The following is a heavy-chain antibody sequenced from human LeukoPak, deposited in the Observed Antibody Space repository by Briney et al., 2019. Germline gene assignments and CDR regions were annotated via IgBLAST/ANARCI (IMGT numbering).Heavy chain of an antibody. D-gene: IGHD7-27*01. J-gene: IGHJ5*02. CDR2: ISGSGTTI. V-gene: IGHV3-11*04. CDR1: GFTFSDYY. Sequence: PGGSLRLSCAASGFTFSDYYMTWIRQAPGKRLEWVSYISGSGTTIYYADSLKGRFTISRDNSKNSLFLQMNSLRAEDTAVYYCARSHRDKTTMTNWGWFDPWGQGMLVTVSS. CDR3: ARSHRDKTTMTNWGWFDP.